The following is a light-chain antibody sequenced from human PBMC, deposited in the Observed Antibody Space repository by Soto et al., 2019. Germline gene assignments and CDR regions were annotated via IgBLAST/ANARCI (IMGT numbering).Light chain of an antibody. CDR2: AAS. Sequence: DIQLTQSPSFLSASVGDRVTITCRASQGLSSDLAWYQQKPAKAPKLLIYAASTLQSGVPSRFSGSGSGTEFTLTISSLQPEDFATYYCQQLNSYPITFGQGTRLEIK. J-gene: IGKJ5*01. CDR1: QGLSSD. CDR3: QQLNSYPIT. V-gene: IGKV1-9*01.